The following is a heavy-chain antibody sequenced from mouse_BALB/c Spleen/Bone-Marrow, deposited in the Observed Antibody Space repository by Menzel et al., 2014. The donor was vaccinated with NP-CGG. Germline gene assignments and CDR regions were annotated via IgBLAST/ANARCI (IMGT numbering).Heavy chain of an antibody. V-gene: IGHV1-67*01. CDR1: GYTFTDYA. J-gene: IGHJ4*01. CDR2: ISTYXGNT. D-gene: IGHD1-1*01. Sequence: QVQLKQSGPELVRPGVSVKISCKGSGYTFTDYAMHWVKQSHAKSLEWIGVISTYXGNTNYNQKFKGKATMTVDKSSSTAYMELARLTSEDSAIYYCARDYGSRIYAMDYWGQGTSVTVSS. CDR3: ARDYGSRIYAMDY.